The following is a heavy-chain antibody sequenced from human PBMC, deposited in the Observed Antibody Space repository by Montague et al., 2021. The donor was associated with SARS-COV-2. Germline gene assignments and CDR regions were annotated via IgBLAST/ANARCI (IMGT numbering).Heavy chain of an antibody. CDR2: TYYRSKWYN. V-gene: IGHV6-1*01. CDR3: ARDDPYCTNGVCYTGNWFDP. CDR1: GDSVSSNSPA. D-gene: IGHD2-8*01. Sequence: CAISGDSVSSNSPAWNSNRHSPSIHLEWLGRTYYRSKWYNDYAVSVKSRITINPDTSKNQFSLQLNSVTPEDTAVYYCARDDPYCTNGVCYTGNWFDPWGQGTLVTVSS. J-gene: IGHJ5*02.